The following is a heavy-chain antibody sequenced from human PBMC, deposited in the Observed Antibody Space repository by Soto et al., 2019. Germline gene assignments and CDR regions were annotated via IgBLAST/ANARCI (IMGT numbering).Heavy chain of an antibody. CDR3: ARDIVVVVAATLYYYYGMDV. D-gene: IGHD2-15*01. CDR1: GYTFTSYG. CDR2: ISAYNGNT. Sequence: QVQLVQSGAEVKKPGASVKVSCKASGYTFTSYGISWVRQAPGQGLEWMGWISAYNGNTNYAQKLQGRVTMTTDTSXNTXYXVLRSLRSDDTAVYYCARDIVVVVAATLYYYYGMDVWGQGTTVTVSS. J-gene: IGHJ6*02. V-gene: IGHV1-18*01.